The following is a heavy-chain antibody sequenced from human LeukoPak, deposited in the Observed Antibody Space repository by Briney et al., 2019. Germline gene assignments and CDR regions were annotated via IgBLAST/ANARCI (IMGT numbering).Heavy chain of an antibody. CDR2: MNPNSGNT. CDR1: GYTFTSYD. V-gene: IGHV1-8*01. CDR3: ARGWRHSGYQIDEYFQH. J-gene: IGHJ1*01. Sequence: ASVKVSCKASGYTFTSYDINWVRQATGQGLEWRGWMNPNSGNTGYAQKFQGRVTMTRNTSISTAYMELSSLRSEDTAVYYCARGWRHSGYQIDEYFQHWGQGTLVTVSS. D-gene: IGHD5-12*01.